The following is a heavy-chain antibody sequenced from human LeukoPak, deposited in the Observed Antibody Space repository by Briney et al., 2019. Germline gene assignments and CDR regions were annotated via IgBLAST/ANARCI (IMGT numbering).Heavy chain of an antibody. J-gene: IGHJ4*02. V-gene: IGHV1-69*05. D-gene: IGHD3-22*01. CDR3: AGLENYYDSIRFDY. CDR2: IIPIFGTA. CDR1: GGTFSSYA. Sequence: SVKVSCKASGGTFSSYAICWVRQAPGQGLEWIGRIIPIFGTANYAQKFQGRVTITTDESTSTAYMELSSLRSEDTAVYYCAGLENYYDSIRFDYWGQGTLVTVSS.